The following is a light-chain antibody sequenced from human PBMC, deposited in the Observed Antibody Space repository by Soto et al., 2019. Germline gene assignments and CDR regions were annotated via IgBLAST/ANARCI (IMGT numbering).Light chain of an antibody. J-gene: IGKJ1*01. Sequence: EIVLTQSPGTLSLSPGERATLSCRASQSVSSSFLAWYQQKPGQAPRPLIYGASSRATGIPDRFSGSGSGKDFTLTIRGLRPEDSAVYYCQQYGSTPWTFGQGTKVEI. V-gene: IGKV3-20*01. CDR3: QQYGSTPWT. CDR1: QSVSSSF. CDR2: GAS.